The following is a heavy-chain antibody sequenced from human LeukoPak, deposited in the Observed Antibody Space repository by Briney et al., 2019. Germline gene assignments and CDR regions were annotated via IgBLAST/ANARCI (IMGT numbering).Heavy chain of an antibody. CDR1: GYTFTGYY. CDR3: AREYSYYYYYGMDV. V-gene: IGHV1-2*02. J-gene: IGHJ6*02. D-gene: IGHD5-18*01. Sequence: ASVKVSCKASGYTFTGYYMHWMRQAPGQGLEWMGWINPNSGGTNYAQKFQGRVTMTRDTSISTAYMELSRLRSDDTAVYYCAREYSYYYYYGMDVWGQGTTVTVSS. CDR2: INPNSGGT.